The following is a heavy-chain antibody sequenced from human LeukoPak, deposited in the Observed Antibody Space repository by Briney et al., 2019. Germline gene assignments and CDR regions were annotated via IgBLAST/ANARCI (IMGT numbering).Heavy chain of an antibody. CDR1: GFTSSHYS. CDR2: ISSYGNNI. Sequence: GGSLRLSCAASGFTSSHYSIHWVRQAPGKGLEWVGVISSYGNNIHHADSVKGRFSISRDNSRDTLYLQMSSLRPEDTAVYYCGREGHYDILTGYSPVEYYYYFMDVWGKGTTVTVSS. V-gene: IGHV3-30*04. J-gene: IGHJ6*03. D-gene: IGHD3-9*01. CDR3: GREGHYDILTGYSPVEYYYYFMDV.